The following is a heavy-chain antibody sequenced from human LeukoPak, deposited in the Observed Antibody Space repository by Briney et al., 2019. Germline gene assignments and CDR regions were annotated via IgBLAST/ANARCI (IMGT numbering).Heavy chain of an antibody. J-gene: IGHJ5*02. CDR2: VRYDGSNE. D-gene: IGHD5-12*01. CDR3: AKESDSGYHSEGPKT. V-gene: IGHV3-30*02. CDR1: GFVLSDYG. Sequence: GGPLRLSCTASGFVLSDYGMHWVRQATGKALEWLAFVRYDGSNEYYVGSVKGRFTISRDKSKNTLYLQMNSLRAEDTAVYSCAKESDSGYHSEGPKTWGLGTLVTVSS.